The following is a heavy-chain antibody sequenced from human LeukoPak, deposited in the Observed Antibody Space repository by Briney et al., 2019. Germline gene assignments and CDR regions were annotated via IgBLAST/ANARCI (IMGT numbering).Heavy chain of an antibody. CDR3: ARVSDYDYVWGSYRLDY. Sequence: ASVKVSCKASGYTFTSYDINWVRQAPGQGLEWMGIINPSGGSTSYAQKFQGRVTMTRDTSTSTVYMELSSLRSEDTAVYYCARVSDYDYVWGSYRLDYWGQGTLVTVSS. CDR2: INPSGGST. D-gene: IGHD3-16*02. CDR1: GYTFTSYD. V-gene: IGHV1-46*01. J-gene: IGHJ4*02.